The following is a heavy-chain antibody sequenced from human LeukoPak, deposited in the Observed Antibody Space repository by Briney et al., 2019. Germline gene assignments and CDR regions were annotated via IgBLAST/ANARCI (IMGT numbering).Heavy chain of an antibody. CDR1: GGSITRNN. J-gene: IGHJ4*02. CDR3: ARGLRWNDY. CDR2: ISNSEST. Sequence: SETLSLTCTVSGGSITRNNWSLIRQPPGRGLEWIGYISNSESTNYNPSLKSRVTISVDASKNQLSLKLSSVTAADTAVYYRARGLRWNDYWGQGTLVTVSS. D-gene: IGHD4-23*01. V-gene: IGHV4-59*01.